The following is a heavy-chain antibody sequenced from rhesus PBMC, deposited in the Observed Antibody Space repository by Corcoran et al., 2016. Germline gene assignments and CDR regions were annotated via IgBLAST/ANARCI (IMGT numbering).Heavy chain of an antibody. J-gene: IGHJ4*01. CDR2: IYGRGGST. V-gene: IGHV4-160*01. Sequence: QVQLQESGPGLVKPSETLSLTCAVSGGSISSNYWSWIRQAPGKGLEWIGRIYGRGGSTDYNPSLKSRVTISTDTSKNQFSLKLSSVTAADTAGYYCARSDDELGIFDYWGQGVLVTISS. CDR1: GGSISSNY. CDR3: ARSDDELGIFDY. D-gene: IGHD7-45*01.